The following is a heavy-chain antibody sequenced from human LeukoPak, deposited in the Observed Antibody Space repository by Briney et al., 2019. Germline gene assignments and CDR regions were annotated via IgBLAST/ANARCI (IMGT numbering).Heavy chain of an antibody. J-gene: IGHJ6*02. CDR3: ASFHYAMDV. Sequence: GGSLRLSCAASGFTFSSYSMNWVRQAPGKGLEWVSSISGSTTYIHYADSVKGRFTISRDNAKNSLYLQMNSLRAEDTAVYYCASFHYAMDVWGQGTTVTVSS. CDR1: GFTFSSYS. V-gene: IGHV3-21*01. CDR2: ISGSTTYI.